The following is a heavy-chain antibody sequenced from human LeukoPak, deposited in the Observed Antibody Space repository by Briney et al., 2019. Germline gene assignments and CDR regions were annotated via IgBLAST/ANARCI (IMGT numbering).Heavy chain of an antibody. V-gene: IGHV4-4*02. Sequence: PSETLSLTCAVSGGSISSSNWWSWVRQPPGKGLQWIGEIYHGGSTNYNPSLKSRVTISVDKSKNQFSLKLSSVTAADTAVYYCARDLNDILTGYPYWGQGTLVTVSS. CDR1: GGSISSSNW. J-gene: IGHJ4*02. CDR3: ARDLNDILTGYPY. D-gene: IGHD3-9*01. CDR2: IYHGGST.